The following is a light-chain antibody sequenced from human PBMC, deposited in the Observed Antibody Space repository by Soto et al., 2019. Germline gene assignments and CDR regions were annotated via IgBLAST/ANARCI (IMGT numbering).Light chain of an antibody. CDR3: QDYSDWPTWT. CDR2: GAS. V-gene: IGKV3-15*01. J-gene: IGKJ1*01. CDR1: QSVDIN. Sequence: EIVLTPSPATLSVSPVDRVTLSCRASQSVDINLAWYQQRPGQAPRLLVYGASTKATDMPGRFSGRGSGTEFTLIISSLQSEDFAVYYCQDYSDWPTWTFGQGTKVDIK.